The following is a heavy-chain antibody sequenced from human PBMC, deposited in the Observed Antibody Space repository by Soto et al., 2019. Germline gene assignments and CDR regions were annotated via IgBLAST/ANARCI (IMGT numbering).Heavy chain of an antibody. V-gene: IGHV3-23*01. J-gene: IGHJ5*02. CDR3: ARHLLWSTNGPGQNWFDP. D-gene: IGHD2-8*01. Sequence: EVQLLESGGGLVQPGGSLRLSCAASRFTFSSYAMSWVRQAPGKGLEWVSAISGRGDSTYYADSVKGRFTISSDNSKNTVYLQMNSLRAEDTTVYYCARHLLWSTNGPGQNWFDPWGQGTLVTVSS. CDR2: ISGRGDST. CDR1: RFTFSSYA.